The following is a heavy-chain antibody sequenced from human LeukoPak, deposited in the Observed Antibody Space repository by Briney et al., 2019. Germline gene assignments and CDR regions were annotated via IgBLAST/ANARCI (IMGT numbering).Heavy chain of an antibody. J-gene: IGHJ3*02. D-gene: IGHD5-12*01. V-gene: IGHV1-69*13. CDR1: GGTFNNFA. CDR2: IIPLFATT. Sequence: SVKVSCKSSGGTFNNFALNWVRQAPGQGLEWMGGIIPLFATTNYAPNFQGRVTFTADASTNTAYMELRSLTFEDTAMFYCARRKYTGSDFGAFDIWGQGTMVAVSS. CDR3: ARRKYTGSDFGAFDI.